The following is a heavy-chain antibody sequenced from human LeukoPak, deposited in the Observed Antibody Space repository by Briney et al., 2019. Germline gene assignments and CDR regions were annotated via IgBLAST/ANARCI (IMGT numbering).Heavy chain of an antibody. V-gene: IGHV1-2*02. CDR3: ARVLGYCSTGCSTGFDP. J-gene: IGHJ5*02. D-gene: IGHD2-2*01. Sequence: ASVKVSCKASGYTFTDNYMHWVRQAPGQGLEWMGCINPNSGGSSYAQKFQGRVTMTRDTSISTAYMELTGLTSDDTAVYYCARVLGYCSTGCSTGFDPWGQGTLVTVSS. CDR1: GYTFTDNY. CDR2: INPNSGGS.